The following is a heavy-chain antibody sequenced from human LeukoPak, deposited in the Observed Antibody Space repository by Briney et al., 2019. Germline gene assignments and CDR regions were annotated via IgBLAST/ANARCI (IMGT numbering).Heavy chain of an antibody. Sequence: GGSLRLSCAASGFTFSSYAMSWVRQAPGKGLEWVSAISGSGGSTYYADSVRGRFTISRDNSKNTLYLQMNSLRAEDTAVYYCTKNIVVVPAASFDYWGQGTLVTVSS. D-gene: IGHD2-2*01. CDR2: ISGSGGST. CDR3: TKNIVVVPAASFDY. CDR1: GFTFSSYA. J-gene: IGHJ4*02. V-gene: IGHV3-23*01.